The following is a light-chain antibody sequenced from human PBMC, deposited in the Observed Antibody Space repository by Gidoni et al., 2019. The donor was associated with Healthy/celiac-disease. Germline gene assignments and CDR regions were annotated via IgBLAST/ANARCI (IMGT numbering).Light chain of an antibody. CDR2: YDD. Sequence: HSVLTQPPSVSEAPRQRVTISCSGSSSNIGNNDVNLYQQLPGKAPKLLIYYDDLLPSGVSDRFSGSKSGTSASLAISGLQSEDEADYYCAAWDDSLNGPVFGGGTKLTVL. CDR3: AAWDDSLNGPV. J-gene: IGLJ2*01. V-gene: IGLV1-36*01. CDR1: SSNIGNND.